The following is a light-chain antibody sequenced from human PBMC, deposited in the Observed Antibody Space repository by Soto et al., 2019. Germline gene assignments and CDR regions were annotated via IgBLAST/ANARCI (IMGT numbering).Light chain of an antibody. Sequence: EIVLTQSPCTLSLSPGDRVTLSCRASQSVSSSYLAWYQQKPSQAPRLLIYAASSRTTVIPDRFSGSGSRTYFTITISRLEPEYFIYYYCQQYSSSRTFGQGTKVEIK. J-gene: IGKJ1*01. V-gene: IGKV3-20*01. CDR3: QQYSSSRT. CDR2: AAS. CDR1: QSVSSSY.